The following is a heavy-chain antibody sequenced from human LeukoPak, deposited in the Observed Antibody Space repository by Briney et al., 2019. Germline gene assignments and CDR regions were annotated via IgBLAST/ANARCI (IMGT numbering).Heavy chain of an antibody. CDR1: GFTFSSYS. CDR3: ARKGGRYSYGFDY. Sequence: GGSLRLSCAASGFTFSSYSMNWVRQAPGKGLEWVSSISSSSSYIYYADPVKGRFTISRDNAKNSLYLQMNSLRAEDTAVYYCARKGGRYSYGFDYWGQGTLVTVSS. J-gene: IGHJ4*02. CDR2: ISSSSSYI. D-gene: IGHD5-18*01. V-gene: IGHV3-21*01.